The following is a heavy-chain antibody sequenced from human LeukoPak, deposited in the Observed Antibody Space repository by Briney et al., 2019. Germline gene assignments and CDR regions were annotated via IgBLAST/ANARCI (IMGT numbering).Heavy chain of an antibody. V-gene: IGHV4-4*07. D-gene: IGHD1-26*01. CDR3: ARQGYTASYYFLDY. CDR2: IYTTGAT. Sequence: PSETLSLTCTVSGGSIRSYFWGWVRQPAGKGLEWKGRIYTTGATFYNPSLKTRLTMSIDTSKNQFSLRLTSVVAADTAVYYCARQGYTASYYFLDYWSQGTLVTVSS. J-gene: IGHJ4*02. CDR1: GGSIRSYF.